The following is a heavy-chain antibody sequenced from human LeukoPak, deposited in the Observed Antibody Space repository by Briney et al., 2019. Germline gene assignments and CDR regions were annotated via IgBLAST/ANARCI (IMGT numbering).Heavy chain of an antibody. D-gene: IGHD4-23*01. CDR2: INHSGST. V-gene: IGHV4-34*01. CDR1: GGSFSGYY. Sequence: SETLSLTCAVYGGSFSGYYWSWIRQPPGKGLEWIGEINHSGSTNYNPSLKSRVTISIDTSKKQFSLKLSSVTAADTAMYYCATIDYGGTIDYWGQGTLVTVSS. CDR3: ATIDYGGTIDY. J-gene: IGHJ4*02.